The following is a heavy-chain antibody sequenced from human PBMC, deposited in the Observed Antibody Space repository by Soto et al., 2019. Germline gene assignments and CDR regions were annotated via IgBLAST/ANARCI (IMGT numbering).Heavy chain of an antibody. CDR3: ARGSPTTVTTWFDP. D-gene: IGHD4-17*01. V-gene: IGHV1-69*01. CDR2: IIPVFGKA. Sequence: QVQLVQSGAEVKKPGSSVKVSCKASGGTFTNFAISWVRQAPGQGLEWMGGIIPVFGKAKYAQRFQGRVKFTADEYTRTAYMEVNSLTSDDTAVYYCARGSPTTVTTWFDPWGQGTLVTVSS. J-gene: IGHJ5*02. CDR1: GGTFTNFA.